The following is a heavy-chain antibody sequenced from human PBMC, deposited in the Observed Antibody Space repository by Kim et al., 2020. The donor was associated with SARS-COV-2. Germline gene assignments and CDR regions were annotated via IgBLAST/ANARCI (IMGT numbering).Heavy chain of an antibody. J-gene: IGHJ4*02. CDR3: ARECLEGYYDSSGWNDY. V-gene: IGHV3-74*01. CDR1: GFTFSSYW. Sequence: GGSLRLSCAASGFTFSSYWMHWVRQAPGKGLVWVSRINSDGSSTSYADSVKGRFTISRDNAKNTLYLQMNSLRAEDTAVYYCARECLEGYYDSSGWNDYWGQGNLVTVSS. CDR2: INSDGSST. D-gene: IGHD3-22*01.